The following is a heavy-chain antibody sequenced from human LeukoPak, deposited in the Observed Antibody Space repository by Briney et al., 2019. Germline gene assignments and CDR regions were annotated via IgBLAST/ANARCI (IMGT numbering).Heavy chain of an antibody. V-gene: IGHV4-59*12. CDR1: DDSITIYY. D-gene: IGHD6-19*01. CDR3: AREREQWLVQGAFDM. Sequence: SETLSLTCTVSDDSITIYYWSWIRQPPGKGLEWIGSMYYSGRTYYNPSLKSRVTISVDTSKNQFSVKLSSVTAADTAVYYCAREREQWLVQGAFDMWGQGTMVTVSS. CDR2: MYYSGRT. J-gene: IGHJ3*02.